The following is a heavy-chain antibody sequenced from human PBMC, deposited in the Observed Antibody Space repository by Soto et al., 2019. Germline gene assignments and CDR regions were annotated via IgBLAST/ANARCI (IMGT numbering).Heavy chain of an antibody. CDR1: GGSISSYY. J-gene: IGHJ3*02. CDR2: IYYSGST. D-gene: IGHD3-22*01. Sequence: QVQLQESGPGLVKPSETLSLTCTVSGGSISSYYWSWIRQPPGKGLEWIGYIYYSGSTNYNPSLKRRVTISVDTSKNQFSLKLSSVTAADTAVYYCARRSYYYDSSGDRGAFDIWGPGTMVTVSS. CDR3: ARRSYYYDSSGDRGAFDI. V-gene: IGHV4-59*08.